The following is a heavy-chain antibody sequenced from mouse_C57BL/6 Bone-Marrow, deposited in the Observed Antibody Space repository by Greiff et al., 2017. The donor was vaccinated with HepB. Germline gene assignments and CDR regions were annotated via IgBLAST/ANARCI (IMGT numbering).Heavy chain of an antibody. J-gene: IGHJ1*03. V-gene: IGHV1-64*01. CDR1: GYTFTSYW. CDR3: AREGAASGYYYGSSYWYFDV. CDR2: IHPYSGST. D-gene: IGHD1-1*01. Sequence: QVQLQQPGAELVKPGASVKLSCKASGYTFTSYWMHWVKQRPGQGLEWIGMIHPYSGSTNYNEKFKSKATLTVDKSSSTAYMQLSSLTSEDSAVYYCAREGAASGYYYGSSYWYFDVWGTGTTVTVSS.